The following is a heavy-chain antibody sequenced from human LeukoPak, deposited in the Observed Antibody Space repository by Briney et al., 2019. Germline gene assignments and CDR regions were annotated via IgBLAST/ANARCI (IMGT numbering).Heavy chain of an antibody. CDR2: ITSDGSST. V-gene: IGHV3-74*01. J-gene: IGHJ4*01. Sequence: GGSLRLSCAASGFTFSSYWMHWVRQAPGKGLVWVSRITSDGSSTNYGDSVKGRFTISRDNAKNTLYLQMNSLRADDTAMYYCARAVDCSNYLGYWGQGTLVTVSS. CDR1: GFTFSSYW. CDR3: ARAVDCSNYLGY. D-gene: IGHD6-19*01.